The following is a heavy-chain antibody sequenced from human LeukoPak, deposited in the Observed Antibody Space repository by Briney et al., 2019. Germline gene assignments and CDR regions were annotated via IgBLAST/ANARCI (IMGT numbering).Heavy chain of an antibody. CDR1: GGTFSSYA. J-gene: IGHJ4*02. CDR2: IIPIFGTA. V-gene: IGHV1-69*13. D-gene: IGHD3-10*01. CDR3: ARDLQLLWFGYLDY. Sequence: SVKASCKASGGTFSSYAISWVRQAPGQGLEWMGGIIPIFGTANYAQKFQGRVTITADESTSTAYMELSSLRSEDTAVYYCARDLQLLWFGYLDYWGQGTLVTVSS.